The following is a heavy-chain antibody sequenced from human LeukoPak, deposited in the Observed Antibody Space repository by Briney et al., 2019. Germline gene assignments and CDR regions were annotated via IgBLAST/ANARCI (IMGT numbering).Heavy chain of an antibody. V-gene: IGHV3-21*01. CDR1: GFSLSDYY. J-gene: IGHJ4*02. CDR3: GRAFPPVRTASAGDL. Sequence: GGSLRLSCSASGFSLSDYYMNWFRQAPGKGLEWMSSIRIRSGHVDYGDLVKGRFSISRVNAMTSVFLQMNSLGVGDTAVDDCGRAFPPVRTASAGDLWGQGTLVTVSS. D-gene: IGHD3-16*01. CDR2: IRIRSGHV.